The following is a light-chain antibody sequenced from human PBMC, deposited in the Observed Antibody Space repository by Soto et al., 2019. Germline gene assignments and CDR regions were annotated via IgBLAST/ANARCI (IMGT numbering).Light chain of an antibody. CDR3: QQYNGH. CDR1: QSISSW. Sequence: DILMTQSPSTLSASIGDRVTITCRASQSISSWLAWYQQKPGKAPKLLIYDASSLESGVPSRFIGSGSGTEFTLTMSSLHADDFATYYCQQYNGHFGKGTKLEIK. V-gene: IGKV1-5*01. CDR2: DAS. J-gene: IGKJ2*01.